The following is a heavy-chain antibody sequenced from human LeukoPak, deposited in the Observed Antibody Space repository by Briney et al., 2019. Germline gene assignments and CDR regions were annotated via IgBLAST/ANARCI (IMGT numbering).Heavy chain of an antibody. D-gene: IGHD3-10*01. CDR2: IKEDGSEK. CDR3: ARDSRDGSGSYYVDY. V-gene: IGHV3-7*01. J-gene: IGHJ4*02. CDR1: GFTFSIYW. Sequence: GGSLRLSCAASGFTFSIYWMTWFRQAPGKGLEWVANIKEDGSEKYYVDSVKGRFTISRDNAKTSLYLQMNSLRAEDTAVYYCARDSRDGSGSYYVDYWGQGTLVTVSS.